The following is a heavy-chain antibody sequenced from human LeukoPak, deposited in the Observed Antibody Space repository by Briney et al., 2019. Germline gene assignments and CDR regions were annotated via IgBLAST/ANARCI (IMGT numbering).Heavy chain of an antibody. CDR3: ARVGRTITGTTLHYYYYYMDV. J-gene: IGHJ6*03. Sequence: GASVKVSCKASGYTFTSYYMHWVRQAPGQGLEWMGWISAYNGNTNYAQKLQGRVTMTTDTSTSTAYMELRSLRSDDTAVYYCARVGRTITGTTLHYYYYYMDVWGKGTTVTVSS. D-gene: IGHD1-20*01. CDR1: GYTFTSYY. CDR2: ISAYNGNT. V-gene: IGHV1-18*04.